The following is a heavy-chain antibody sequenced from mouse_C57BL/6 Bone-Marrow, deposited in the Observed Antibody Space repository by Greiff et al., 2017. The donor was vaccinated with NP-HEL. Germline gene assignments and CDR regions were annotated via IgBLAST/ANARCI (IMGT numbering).Heavy chain of an antibody. CDR2: IYPGSGNT. CDR3: ARSYYGSSSGFAY. Sequence: QVQLKESGAELVRPGASVKLSCKASGYTFTDYYINWVKQRPGQGLEWIARIYPGSGNTYYNEKFKGKATLTAEKSSSTAYMQLSSLTSEDSAVYCCARSYYGSSSGFAYWGQGTLVTVSA. CDR1: GYTFTDYY. V-gene: IGHV1-76*01. J-gene: IGHJ3*01. D-gene: IGHD1-1*01.